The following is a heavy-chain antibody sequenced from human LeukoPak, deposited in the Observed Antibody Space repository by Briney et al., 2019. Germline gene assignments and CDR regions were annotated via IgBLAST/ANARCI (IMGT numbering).Heavy chain of an antibody. CDR1: GYTFTSYG. Sequence: ASVKVFCKASGYTFTSYGISWVRQAPGQGVEWMGWISAYNGNTNYAQKLQGRVTMTTDTSTSTAYMELRSLRSDDTAVYYCARQEVGGGFDYWGQGTLVTVSS. CDR2: ISAYNGNT. J-gene: IGHJ4*02. CDR3: ARQEVGGGFDY. V-gene: IGHV1-18*01. D-gene: IGHD3-16*01.